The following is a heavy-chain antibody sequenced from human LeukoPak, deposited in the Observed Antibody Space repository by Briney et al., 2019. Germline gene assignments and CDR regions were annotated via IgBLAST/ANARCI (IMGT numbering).Heavy chain of an antibody. CDR3: ARDGGMGPYAVRGVPLDY. V-gene: IGHV3-33*01. D-gene: IGHD3-10*01. J-gene: IGHJ4*02. CDR1: GFSFSNYG. CDR2: IWYDGSST. Sequence: GGSLRLSCAASGFSFSNYGMQWVRQAPGKGLEWVALIWYDGSSTYYVDSVKGRFTISRDNSKNTLYLQMNSLRAEDTAVYYCARDGGMGPYAVRGVPLDYWGQGTLVTVSS.